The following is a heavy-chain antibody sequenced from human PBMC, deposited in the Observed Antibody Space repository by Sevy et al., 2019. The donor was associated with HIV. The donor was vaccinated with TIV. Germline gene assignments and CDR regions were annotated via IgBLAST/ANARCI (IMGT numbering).Heavy chain of an antibody. CDR1: GFVFSSYA. CDR3: ARPRFLEWLSSAAFDI. CDR2: IAYDGSNK. D-gene: IGHD3-3*01. Sequence: GGSLRLSCTASGFVFSSYAMHWVRQAPGKGLEWVAFIAYDGSNKNYADSVKGRFTHSRDNSRNTLYLQMNSLGAEDTVVYYCARPRFLEWLSSAAFDIWGPGTMVTVSS. V-gene: IGHV3-30*04. J-gene: IGHJ3*02.